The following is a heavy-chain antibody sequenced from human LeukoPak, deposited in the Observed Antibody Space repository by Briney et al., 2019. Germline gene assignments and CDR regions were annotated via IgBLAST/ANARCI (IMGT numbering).Heavy chain of an antibody. Sequence: SVKVSCKASGGTFSIYAISWVRQAPGQGLEWMGGIIPIFGTANYAQKFQGRVTITADESTSTAYTELSSLRSEDTALYYCAKGGLVLAAAVDYWGQGTLVTVSS. J-gene: IGHJ4*02. CDR1: GGTFSIYA. CDR3: AKGGLVLAAAVDY. CDR2: IIPIFGTA. V-gene: IGHV1-69*13. D-gene: IGHD6-13*01.